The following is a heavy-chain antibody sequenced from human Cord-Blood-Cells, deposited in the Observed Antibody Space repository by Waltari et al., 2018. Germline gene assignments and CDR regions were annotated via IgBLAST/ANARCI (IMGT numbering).Heavy chain of an antibody. CDR1: GFTFRSYA. Sequence: QVQLVESGGGVVQPGRSLRLCCAASGFTFRSYAMPWVRRAPGKGLEWVAVISYDGSNKYYADSVKGRFTISRDNSKNTLYLQMNSLRAEDTAVYYCARPRTGTEYFQHWGQGTLVTVSS. D-gene: IGHD1-1*01. CDR3: ARPRTGTEYFQH. CDR2: ISYDGSNK. J-gene: IGHJ1*01. V-gene: IGHV3-30-3*01.